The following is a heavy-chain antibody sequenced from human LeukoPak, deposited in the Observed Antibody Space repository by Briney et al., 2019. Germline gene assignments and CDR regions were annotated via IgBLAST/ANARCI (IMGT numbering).Heavy chain of an antibody. V-gene: IGHV3-30-3*01. D-gene: IGHD6-6*01. J-gene: IGHJ4*02. CDR3: ATDTSSSPLSPLDY. Sequence: GGSLRLSCAASGFTFSSYAMHWVRQAPGKGLEWVAVISYDGSNKYYADSVKGRFTISRDNAKNTLSLQMNSLRGEDTAVYYCATDTSSSPLSPLDYWGQGTLVTVSS. CDR1: GFTFSSYA. CDR2: ISYDGSNK.